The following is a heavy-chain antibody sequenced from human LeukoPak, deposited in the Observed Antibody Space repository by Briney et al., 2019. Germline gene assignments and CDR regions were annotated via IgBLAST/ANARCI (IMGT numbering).Heavy chain of an antibody. V-gene: IGHV1-69*06. Sequence: SVKVSCKASGGTFSSYAISWVRQAPGQGLEWMGRIIPIFGTANYAQKFQGRVTITADKSTSTAYMELSSLRTEDTAVYYCARDMFGIAARPGDYWGQGTLVTVSS. CDR2: IIPIFGTA. CDR1: GGTFSSYA. CDR3: ARDMFGIAARPGDY. D-gene: IGHD6-6*01. J-gene: IGHJ4*02.